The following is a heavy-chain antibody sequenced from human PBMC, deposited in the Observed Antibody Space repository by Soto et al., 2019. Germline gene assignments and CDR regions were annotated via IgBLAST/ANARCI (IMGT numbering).Heavy chain of an antibody. D-gene: IGHD3-3*01. CDR1: GFTFSSYA. Sequence: GGSLRLSCAASGFTFSSYAMHWVRQDTGKGLEWVAVISYDGSNKYYADSVKGRFTISRDNSKNTLYLQMNSLRAEDTAVYYCARSWYDFWSGYPVPYYFDYWGQGTLVTVSS. V-gene: IGHV3-30-3*01. CDR2: ISYDGSNK. CDR3: ARSWYDFWSGYPVPYYFDY. J-gene: IGHJ4*02.